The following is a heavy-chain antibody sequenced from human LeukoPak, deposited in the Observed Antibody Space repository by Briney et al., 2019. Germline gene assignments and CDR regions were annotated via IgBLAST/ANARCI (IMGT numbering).Heavy chain of an antibody. CDR1: GGSISSSSYY. CDR3: ARQPRPHYYDSSGYKPRDV. Sequence: SETLSLTCTVSGGSISSSSYYWGWIRQPPGKGLEWIGSIYYSGSTYYNPSLKSRVTISVDTSKNQFSLKLSSVTAADAAVYYCARQPRPHYYDSSGYKPRDVWGKGTTVTISS. J-gene: IGHJ6*04. CDR2: IYYSGST. D-gene: IGHD3-22*01. V-gene: IGHV4-39*01.